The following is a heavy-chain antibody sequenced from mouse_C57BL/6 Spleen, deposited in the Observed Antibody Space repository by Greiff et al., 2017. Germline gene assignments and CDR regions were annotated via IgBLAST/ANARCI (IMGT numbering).Heavy chain of an antibody. CDR2: IHPSDSDT. CDR1: GYTFTSSW. J-gene: IGHJ2*01. CDR3: AIEGAIYYGNFDY. Sequence: VQLQQPGAELVKPGASVKVSCKASGYTFTSSWMHWVKQRPGQGLEWIGRIHPSDSDTNYNQKFKGKATLTVDKSSSTAYMQLSSLTSEDSAVYSCAIEGAIYYGNFDYWGQGTTLTVSS. D-gene: IGHD2-1*01. V-gene: IGHV1-74*01.